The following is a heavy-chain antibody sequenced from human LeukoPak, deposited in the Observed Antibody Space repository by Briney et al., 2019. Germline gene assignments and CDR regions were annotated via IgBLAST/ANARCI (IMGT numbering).Heavy chain of an antibody. V-gene: IGHV1-2*02. J-gene: IGHJ4*02. CDR2: INPNSGGT. CDR1: GYTFTGYY. Sequence: GESLKISCKASGYTFTGYYMHWVRQAPGQGLEWMGWINPNSGGTNYAQKFQGRVTMTRDTSISTAYMELSRLRSDDTAVYYCARVYGSYFDYWGQGTLVTVSS. CDR3: ARVYGSYFDY. D-gene: IGHD1-26*01.